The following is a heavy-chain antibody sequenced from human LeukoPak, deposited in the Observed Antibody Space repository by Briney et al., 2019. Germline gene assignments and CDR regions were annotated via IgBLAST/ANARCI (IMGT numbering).Heavy chain of an antibody. CDR2: IYYSGST. D-gene: IGHD3-22*01. J-gene: IGHJ4*02. CDR3: ASGYYYDSSGYDVLYYFDY. Sequence: SETLSLTCTVSGGSISSSSYYWGWIRQPPGKGLEWIGSIYYSGSTYYNPSLKSRVTISVDTSKNQFSLKLSSVTAADTAVYYCASGYYYDSSGYDVLYYFDYWGQGTLVTVSS. CDR1: GGSISSSSYY. V-gene: IGHV4-39*07.